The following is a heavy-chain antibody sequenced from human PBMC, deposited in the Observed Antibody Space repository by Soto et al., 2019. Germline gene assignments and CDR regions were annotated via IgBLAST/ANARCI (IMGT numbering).Heavy chain of an antibody. V-gene: IGHV3-30*03. CDR1: GFTFSSYG. CDR3: AIGVEVATTDFQH. J-gene: IGHJ1*01. CDR2: ISYDGSDK. Sequence: QVQLVESGGGVVQPGRSLRLSCAASGFTFSSYGMHWVRQAPGKGLEWVAVISYDGSDKYYADSVKGRFTISRDNSNNTLYLQMDSLRAEDTAVYYCAIGVEVATTDFQHWGQGTLVTVSS. D-gene: IGHD2-15*01.